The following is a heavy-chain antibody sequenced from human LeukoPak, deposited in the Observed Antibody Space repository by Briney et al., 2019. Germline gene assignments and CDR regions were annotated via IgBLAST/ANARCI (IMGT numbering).Heavy chain of an antibody. J-gene: IGHJ4*02. Sequence: PGGSLRLSCVASGFTFSTYTMNWIRQAPGKGLEWVSAISNNGGYTYYADSVQGRFTISRDNSKSTLCLQMNSLRAEDTAVYYCAKQLRYCSDGSCYFPYWGQGTLVTVSS. CDR2: ISNNGGYT. D-gene: IGHD2-15*01. V-gene: IGHV3-23*01. CDR3: AKQLRYCSDGSCYFPY. CDR1: GFTFSTYT.